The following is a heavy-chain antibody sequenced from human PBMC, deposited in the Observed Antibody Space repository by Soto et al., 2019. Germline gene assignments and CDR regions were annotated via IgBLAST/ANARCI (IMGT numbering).Heavy chain of an antibody. Sequence: EVQLVESGGGLVLPGGSLRLSCAASGFTFSSYAMHWVRQAPGKGLEYVSAISSNGGSTYYANSVKGRFTISRDNSKNTLYLQMGSLRAEDMAVYYCAREGYCSSTSCYSFDYWGQGTLVTVSS. CDR3: AREGYCSSTSCYSFDY. D-gene: IGHD2-2*01. J-gene: IGHJ4*02. V-gene: IGHV3-64*01. CDR2: ISSNGGST. CDR1: GFTFSSYA.